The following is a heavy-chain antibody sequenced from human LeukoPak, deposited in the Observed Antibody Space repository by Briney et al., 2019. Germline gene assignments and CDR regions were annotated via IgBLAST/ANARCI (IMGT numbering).Heavy chain of an antibody. CDR2: FNPEDAET. Sequence: GASVKVSCKVSGYTLTEISMHWVRQAPGQGLEWMGGFNPEDAETIYARSFQGRLTVTEDTSTDTAYMELSSLRSEDTAMYYCATEIVGYGDVHYFDSWGQGTLVTVPS. J-gene: IGHJ4*02. D-gene: IGHD4-17*01. CDR1: GYTLTEIS. V-gene: IGHV1-24*01. CDR3: ATEIVGYGDVHYFDS.